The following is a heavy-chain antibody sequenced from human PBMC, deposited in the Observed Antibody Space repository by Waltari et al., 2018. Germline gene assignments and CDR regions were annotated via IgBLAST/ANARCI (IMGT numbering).Heavy chain of an antibody. V-gene: IGHV3-7*02. D-gene: IGHD5-12*01. J-gene: IGHJ4*02. CDR2: MKQDGIEK. CDR1: GYTFKSYA. Sequence: EVQLVQSETDVRKPGASVMVSCKTSGYTFKSYAVSWVRQAPGQGLEWMAKMKQDGIEKFYVDSVKGRFTISRDNAKNSLYLQMNGLRVEDTAVYYCARSLSEDIVPTTGVFFDYWGQGSLVTVSS. CDR3: ARSLSEDIVPTTGVFFDY.